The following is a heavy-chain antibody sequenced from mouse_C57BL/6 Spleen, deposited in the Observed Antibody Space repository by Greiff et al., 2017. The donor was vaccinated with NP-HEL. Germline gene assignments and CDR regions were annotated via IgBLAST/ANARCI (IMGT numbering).Heavy chain of an antibody. Sequence: EVQLQQSGPELVKPGASVKISCKASGYTFTDYYMNWVKQSHGKSLEWIGDINPNNGGTSYNQKFKGKATLTVDKSSSTAYMELRSLTSEDSAVYYCASFSSTMVTPFDYWGQGTTLTVSS. CDR3: ASFSSTMVTPFDY. J-gene: IGHJ2*01. CDR1: GYTFTDYY. V-gene: IGHV1-26*01. D-gene: IGHD2-2*01. CDR2: INPNNGGT.